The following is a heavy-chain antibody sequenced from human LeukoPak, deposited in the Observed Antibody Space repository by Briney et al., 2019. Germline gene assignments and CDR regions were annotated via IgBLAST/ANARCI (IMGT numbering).Heavy chain of an antibody. CDR3: ARQKRYSGSYSLFDY. CDR2: FYYSGST. Sequence: PSETLSLTCTVSGGSISSYHWSWIRQPPGKGLEWIGFFYYSGSTNYNPSLKSRVTISIDTSKNQFSLKLSSVTAADTAVYYCARQKRYSGSYSLFDYWGQGTLVTVSS. D-gene: IGHD1-26*01. CDR1: GGSISSYH. V-gene: IGHV4-59*01. J-gene: IGHJ4*02.